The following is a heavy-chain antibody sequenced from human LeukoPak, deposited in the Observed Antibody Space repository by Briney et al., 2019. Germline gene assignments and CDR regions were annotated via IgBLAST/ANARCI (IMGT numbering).Heavy chain of an antibody. V-gene: IGHV4-38-2*02. J-gene: IGHJ4*02. CDR1: GYSISSGYY. CDR2: INHSGST. CDR3: ARGVGSLRREDY. Sequence: SETLSLTCTVSGYSISSGYYWCCIRQPPGKGLEWIGSINHSGSTYYNQSLKSRVTISVDTSKNQFSLKLSSVTAADTAVYYCARGVGSLRREDYWGQGTLVTVPS. D-gene: IGHD1-26*01.